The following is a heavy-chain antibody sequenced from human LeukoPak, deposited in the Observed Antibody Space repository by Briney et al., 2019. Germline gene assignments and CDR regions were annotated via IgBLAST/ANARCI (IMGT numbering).Heavy chain of an antibody. CDR2: ISSGTTTI. D-gene: IGHD2-2*01. CDR1: GFTFSSYE. J-gene: IGHJ4*02. Sequence: GGSLRLSCTASGFTFSSYEMNWVRQAPGKGPEWVSYISSGTTTIYYADSVKGRFTISRDNAKNSLYLQMNSLRAEDTAVYYCARRYCSSTSCTLDYWGQGTLVTVSS. CDR3: ARRYCSSTSCTLDY. V-gene: IGHV3-48*03.